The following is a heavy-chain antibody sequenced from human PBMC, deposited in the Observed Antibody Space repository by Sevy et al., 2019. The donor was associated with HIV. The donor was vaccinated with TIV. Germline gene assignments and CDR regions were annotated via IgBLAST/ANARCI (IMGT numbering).Heavy chain of an antibody. CDR1: GYSFTSYW. J-gene: IGHJ5*02. CDR3: ARHGGYCSSTSCRGIWFDP. Sequence: GESLKISCKGSGYSFTSYWIGWVRQMPGKGLEWMGIIYPGDSDTRYSPSFQGQVTTSADKSISTAYLQWSSLKASDTAMYYCARHGGYCSSTSCRGIWFDPWGQGTLVTVSS. V-gene: IGHV5-51*01. D-gene: IGHD2-2*01. CDR2: IYPGDSDT.